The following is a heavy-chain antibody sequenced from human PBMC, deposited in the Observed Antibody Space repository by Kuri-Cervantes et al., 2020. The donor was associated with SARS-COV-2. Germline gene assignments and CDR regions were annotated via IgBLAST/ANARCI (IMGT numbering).Heavy chain of an antibody. V-gene: IGHV3-30*04. D-gene: IGHD5-18*01. CDR1: GFTFSSYA. Sequence: GGSLRLSCAASGFTFSSYAMNWVRQAPGKGLEWVAVISYDGSNKYYADSVKGRFTISRDNSKNTLYLQMNSLRAEDTAVYYCASTDTAPSQYMDVWGKGTTVTVSS. CDR3: ASTDTAPSQYMDV. CDR2: ISYDGSNK. J-gene: IGHJ6*03.